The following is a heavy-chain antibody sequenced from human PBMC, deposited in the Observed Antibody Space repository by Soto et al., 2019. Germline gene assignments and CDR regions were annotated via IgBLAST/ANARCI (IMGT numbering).Heavy chain of an antibody. D-gene: IGHD3-9*01. CDR3: ARDHKCYDILTGYYSCSAFDY. Sequence: ASVKVSCKASGYTFTSYAMHWVRQAPGQRLEWMGWINAGNGNTKYSQKFQGRVTITRDTSASTAYMELSSLRSEDTAVYYCARDHKCYDILTGYYSCSAFDYWGQGTLVTVSS. CDR1: GYTFTSYA. CDR2: INAGNGNT. J-gene: IGHJ4*02. V-gene: IGHV1-3*01.